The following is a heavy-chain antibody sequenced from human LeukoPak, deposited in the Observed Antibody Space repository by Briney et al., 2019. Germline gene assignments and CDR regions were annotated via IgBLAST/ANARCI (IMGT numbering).Heavy chain of an antibody. CDR1: GFTFSSYA. V-gene: IGHV3-23*01. J-gene: IGHJ4*02. Sequence: PGGSLRLSCAASGFTFSSYAMNWVRQAPGKGLEWISSISGSGDNTYYADSVKGRFTISRDNSKNTLYLQMNSLRAEDTAVYYCASHEPAYYDLLTGFDYWGQGTLVTISS. D-gene: IGHD3-9*01. CDR3: ASHEPAYYDLLTGFDY. CDR2: ISGSGDNT.